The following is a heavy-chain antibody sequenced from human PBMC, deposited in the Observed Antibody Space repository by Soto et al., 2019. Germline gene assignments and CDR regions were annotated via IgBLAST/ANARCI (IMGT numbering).Heavy chain of an antibody. D-gene: IGHD2-8*01. Sequence: PGGSLRLSCASSGFTFSDYYMSLIRQAPGKGLEWVSYISSRSSTIFYADSVKGRFTISRDNVKNSLYLQMNSLRAEDTAVYYCASGTNGAFFVYWGQGILVTVSS. CDR1: GFTFSDYY. V-gene: IGHV3-11*01. CDR3: ASGTNGAFFVY. CDR2: ISSRSSTI. J-gene: IGHJ4*02.